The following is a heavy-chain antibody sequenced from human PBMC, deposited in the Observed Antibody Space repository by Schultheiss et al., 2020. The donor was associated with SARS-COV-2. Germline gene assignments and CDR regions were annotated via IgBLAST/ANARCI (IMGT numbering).Heavy chain of an antibody. D-gene: IGHD4-23*01. J-gene: IGHJ4*02. CDR1: GFTFDDYA. V-gene: IGHV3-9*01. CDR3: ARGYVRWYAYFDY. Sequence: GGSLRLSCAASGFTFDDYAMHWVRQAPGKGLEWVSGISWNSGSIGYADSVKGRFTISRDNAKNSLYLQMNSLRAEDTALYYCARGYVRWYAYFDYWGQGTLVTVSS. CDR2: ISWNSGSI.